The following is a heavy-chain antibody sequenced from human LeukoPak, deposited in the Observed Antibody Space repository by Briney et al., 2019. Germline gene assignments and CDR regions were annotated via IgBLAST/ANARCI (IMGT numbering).Heavy chain of an antibody. V-gene: IGHV7-4-1*02. CDR2: INTNTGNP. D-gene: IGHD6-13*01. CDR3: AREFYSSSRYWFDP. Sequence: ASVKVSCKASGYSFTSYAMNWVRQAPGQGLEWMGWINTNTGNPTYAQGFTGRFVFSLDTSVSTAYLQISSLKAEDTAVYYCAREFYSSSRYWFDPWGQGTLVTVSS. J-gene: IGHJ5*02. CDR1: GYSFTSYA.